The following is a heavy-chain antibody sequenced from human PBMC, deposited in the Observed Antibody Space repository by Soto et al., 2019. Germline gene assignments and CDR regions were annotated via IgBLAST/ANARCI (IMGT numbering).Heavy chain of an antibody. J-gene: IGHJ3*02. V-gene: IGHV4-59*11. Sequence: QVQLQESGPGLVKPSETLSLTCTVAGGSLTDHYWNWFRQSPGRGLQGIGYVYYSGATSYNPSLTTRVPMPVDTSQNQFSLKLRSVPAADTAVYFCARGNDWKSSTFDIWGQGTMVSVSS. D-gene: IGHD2-21*01. CDR2: VYYSGAT. CDR1: GGSLTDHY. CDR3: ARGNDWKSSTFDI.